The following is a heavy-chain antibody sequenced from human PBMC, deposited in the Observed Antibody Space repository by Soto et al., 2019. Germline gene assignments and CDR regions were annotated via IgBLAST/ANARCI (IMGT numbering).Heavy chain of an antibody. V-gene: IGHV3-11*01. CDR1: GFTFSDYY. CDR2: ISSTGNTI. J-gene: IGHJ4*02. Sequence: QVQLVESGGGLVQTSGSLRIACVASGFTFSDYYMSWVRQAPGQGLEWVSYISSTGNTIYYADSVKGRFTISRDNAKNSAYLQMNNLRAEDTALYFCAKMSSENYYDPVFSWGQGTLVTVSS. D-gene: IGHD3-22*01. CDR3: AKMSSENYYDPVFS.